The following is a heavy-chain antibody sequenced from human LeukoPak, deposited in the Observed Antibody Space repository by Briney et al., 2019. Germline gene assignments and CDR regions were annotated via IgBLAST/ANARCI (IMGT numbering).Heavy chain of an antibody. CDR1: VGTFSSYT. J-gene: IGHJ4*02. D-gene: IGHD2-8*01. CDR2: IIPILGIA. Sequence: SVKVSCKACVGTFSSYTISWVRQATGQGLAWMGRIIPILGIANYAQTFQGRVTITADTSTSTASMELSRLRSEDPAVYYCARDQLHGYCTNGVCYGEDYWGQETLVTVSS. V-gene: IGHV1-69*04. CDR3: ARDQLHGYCTNGVCYGEDY.